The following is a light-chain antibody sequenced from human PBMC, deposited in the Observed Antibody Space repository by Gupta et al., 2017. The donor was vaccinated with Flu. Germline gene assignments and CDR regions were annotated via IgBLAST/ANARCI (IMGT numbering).Light chain of an antibody. CDR2: DNN. CDR3: GTWDSSLGAAV. Sequence: QSVLTQPPSVSAAAGQKVTISCSGSSSNIGDNYVSWYQQLPGTTPKLLIYDNNKEASGISDRFSGSKSGTSATLGITGLQTGDEADYYCGTWDSSLGAAVFGGGTKLTVL. V-gene: IGLV1-51*01. J-gene: IGLJ3*02. CDR1: SSNIGDNY.